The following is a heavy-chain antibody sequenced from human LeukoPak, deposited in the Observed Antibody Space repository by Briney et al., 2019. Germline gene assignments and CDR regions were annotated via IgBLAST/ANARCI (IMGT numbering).Heavy chain of an antibody. J-gene: IGHJ5*02. V-gene: IGHV4-34*01. CDR3: ARGLKRYSSSWYGH. CDR1: GGSFSGYY. Sequence: PSETLSLTCAVYGGSFSGYYWSWIRQPPGKGLEWIGEINHSGSTNYNPSLKSRVTISVDTSKNQFSLKLSSVTAADTAVYYCARGLKRYSSSWYGHWGQGTLVTVSS. CDR2: INHSGST. D-gene: IGHD6-13*01.